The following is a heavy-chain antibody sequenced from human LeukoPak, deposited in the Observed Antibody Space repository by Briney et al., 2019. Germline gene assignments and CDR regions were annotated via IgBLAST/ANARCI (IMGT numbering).Heavy chain of an antibody. CDR1: GFAFSSQA. V-gene: IGHV3-23*01. CDR2: ISDSGDIT. J-gene: IGHJ4*02. Sequence: PGGSLRLSCAASGFAFSSQAMGWVRQAPGKGLEWVSVISDSGDITYYADSVKGRFTISRDNSKNTLYLQMISLRAEDTAVYYCAKDARRSDGWYFFDHWGQGTMVTVS. D-gene: IGHD6-19*01. CDR3: AKDARRSDGWYFFDH.